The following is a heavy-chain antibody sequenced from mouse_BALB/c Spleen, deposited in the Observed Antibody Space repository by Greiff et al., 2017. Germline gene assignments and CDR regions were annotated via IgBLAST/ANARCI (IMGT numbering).Heavy chain of an antibody. CDR1: GYTFTSYW. CDR2: IYPGDGDT. V-gene: IGHV1-87*01. CDR3: ARGYGSSCYYFDY. D-gene: IGHD1-1*01. Sequence: QVQLKQSGAELARPGASVKLSCKASGYTFTSYWMQWVKQRPGQGLEWIGAIYPGDGDTRYTQKFKGKATLTADKSSSTAYMQLSSLASEDSAVYYCARGYGSSCYYFDYWGQGTTLTVSS. J-gene: IGHJ2*01.